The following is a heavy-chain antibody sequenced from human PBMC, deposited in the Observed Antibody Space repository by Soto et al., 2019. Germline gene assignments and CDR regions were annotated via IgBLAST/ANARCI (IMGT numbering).Heavy chain of an antibody. CDR1: GGSFSGYY. J-gene: IGHJ4*02. V-gene: IGHV4-34*01. D-gene: IGHD6-13*01. Sequence: QVQLQQWGAGLLKPSETLSLTCAVYGGSFSGYYWSWIRQPPGKGLEWIGEINHSGSTNYNPSLKSRVTISVDTSKNQFSLKLSSVTAADTPVYYCARGRRAYSSSWYLYWGQGTLVTVSS. CDR3: ARGRRAYSSSWYLY. CDR2: INHSGST.